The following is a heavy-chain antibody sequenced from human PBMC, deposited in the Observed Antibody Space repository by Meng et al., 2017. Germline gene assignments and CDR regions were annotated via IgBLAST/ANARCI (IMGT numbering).Heavy chain of an antibody. CDR2: IKPDGTMT. CDR1: GFTFRNYW. J-gene: IGHJ5*02. CDR3: ARSDWFDP. Sequence: VALVESGGGLVQSGGSLRLPCTASGFTFRNYWMHWVRQAPGKGLGWVSRIKPDGTMTVYADSVKGRFTISRDNAKNTLYLQMNSLRSDDTAVYYCARSDWFDPWGQGTLVTVSS. V-gene: IGHV3-74*01.